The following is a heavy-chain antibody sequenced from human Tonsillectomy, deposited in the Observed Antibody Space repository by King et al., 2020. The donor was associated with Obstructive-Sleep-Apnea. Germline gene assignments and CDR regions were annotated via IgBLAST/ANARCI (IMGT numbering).Heavy chain of an antibody. D-gene: IGHD2-8*01. Sequence: VQLVQSGAEVKKPGASVKVSCKASGYIFSKYVMHWVRQAPGQRLEWMGWINTYNGKTEYSQKFQGRVTITRDTSASTANMEMSSLRSEDSAVYYCASLGNGAPAAWGHGTQVIVTS. CDR2: INTYNGKT. V-gene: IGHV1-3*04. CDR3: ASLGNGAPAA. J-gene: IGHJ4*01. CDR1: GYIFSKYV.